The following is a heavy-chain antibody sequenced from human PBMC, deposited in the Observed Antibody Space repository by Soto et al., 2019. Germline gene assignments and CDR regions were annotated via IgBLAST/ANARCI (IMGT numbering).Heavy chain of an antibody. Sequence: PGGSLRLSCTASGFMFSSYTMNWVRQAPGKGLEWVSSVSFRGDIYYADSLEGRFPISRDDAKNSLYLQMNSLRAEDTAVYYCARGCSSASCYYYWGQGTLVTVSS. CDR2: VSFRGDI. V-gene: IGHV3-21*01. CDR3: ARGCSSASCYYY. J-gene: IGHJ4*02. D-gene: IGHD2-2*01. CDR1: GFMFSSYT.